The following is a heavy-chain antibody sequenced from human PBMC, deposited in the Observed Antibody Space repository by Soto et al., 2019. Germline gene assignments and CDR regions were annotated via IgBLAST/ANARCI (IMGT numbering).Heavy chain of an antibody. CDR1: GFTVSSNY. J-gene: IGHJ4*02. V-gene: IGHV3-53*02. CDR3: AKDNGNYGSGTFFH. D-gene: IGHD3-10*01. CDR2: IYSGGST. Sequence: EVQLVETGGGLIQPGGSLRLSCAASGFTVSSNYMSWVRQAPGKGLEWVSVIYSGGSTYYADSVRGRFTISRDNSKNTLYLQMSSLRAEDTAVYYCAKDNGNYGSGTFFHWGQGTLVTVSS.